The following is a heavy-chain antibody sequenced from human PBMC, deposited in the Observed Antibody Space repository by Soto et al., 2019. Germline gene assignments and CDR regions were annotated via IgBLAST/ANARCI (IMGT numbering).Heavy chain of an antibody. J-gene: IGHJ3*02. CDR1: GGSISSAGYY. V-gene: IGHV4-31*03. CDR3: ARVYDYVWGSSRDAFDI. D-gene: IGHD3-16*01. CDR2: IYYSGST. Sequence: QVQLQESGPGLVKPSQTLSLTCTVSGGSISSAGYYWSWIRQHPGKGLEWIGYIYYSGSTYYNPSLKSRVTISVDTSKKHFSLKLSSVTAADTAVYYCARVYDYVWGSSRDAFDIWGQGTMVTVSS.